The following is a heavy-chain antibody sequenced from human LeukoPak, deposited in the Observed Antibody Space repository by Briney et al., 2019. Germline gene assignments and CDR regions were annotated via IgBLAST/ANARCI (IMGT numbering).Heavy chain of an antibody. V-gene: IGHV3-53*01. J-gene: IGHJ4*02. D-gene: IGHD3-22*01. Sequence: QPGGSLRLSCAASGFTVSSNYMSWVRQAPGKGLEWVSVIYSGGSTYYADSVKGRFTISRDNSKNTLYLQMNSLRAEDTAVYYCAREGDSSGYYAFGYWGQGTLVTVSS. CDR1: GFTVSSNY. CDR2: IYSGGST. CDR3: AREGDSSGYYAFGY.